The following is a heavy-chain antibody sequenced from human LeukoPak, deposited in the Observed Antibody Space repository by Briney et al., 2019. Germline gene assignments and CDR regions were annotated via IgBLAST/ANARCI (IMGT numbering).Heavy chain of an antibody. D-gene: IGHD3-22*01. CDR1: GGSFSGYY. CDR2: INHSGST. Sequence: SETLSLTCAVYGGSFSGYYWSWLRQPPGKGLEWIGEINHSGSTNYNPSLKSRVTISVDTSKNQFSLKLSSVTAADTAVYYCARGNYYDSSGYYYYFDYWGQGTLVTVSS. J-gene: IGHJ4*01. CDR3: ARGNYYDSSGYYYYFDY. V-gene: IGHV4-34*01.